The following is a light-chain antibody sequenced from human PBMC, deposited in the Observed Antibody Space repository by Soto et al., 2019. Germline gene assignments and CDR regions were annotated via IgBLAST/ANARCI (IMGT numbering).Light chain of an antibody. Sequence: QSALTQPPSVSGAPGQRVTISCTGSSSNIGAGKDVHWYRQLPGAAPKFLISDSNHRPSGVPDRFSVSKSGASASPAITGLRAEDEGDYFCQSYGTSLSGLYVFGTGTKVTVL. CDR3: QSYGTSLSGLYV. V-gene: IGLV1-40*03. CDR2: DSN. CDR1: SSNIGAGKD. J-gene: IGLJ1*01.